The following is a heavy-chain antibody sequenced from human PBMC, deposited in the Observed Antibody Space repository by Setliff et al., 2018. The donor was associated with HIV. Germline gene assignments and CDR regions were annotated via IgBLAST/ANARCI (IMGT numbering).Heavy chain of an antibody. CDR2: GRNKANSYTT. V-gene: IGHV3-72*01. Sequence: PGGSLRLSCAASGFTFSDHYMDWVRQAPGKGLEWVGRGRNKANSYTTEYAASVEGRFTISRDNSKNTLYLQMNSLRAEDTAVYYCAKDVLVGGTYRLVPDYWGQGTLVTVSS. CDR3: AKDVLVGGTYRLVPDY. J-gene: IGHJ4*02. D-gene: IGHD3-9*01. CDR1: GFTFSDHY.